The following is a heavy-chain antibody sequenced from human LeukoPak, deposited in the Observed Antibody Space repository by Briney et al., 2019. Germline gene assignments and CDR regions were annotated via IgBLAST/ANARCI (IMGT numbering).Heavy chain of an antibody. J-gene: IGHJ4*02. D-gene: IGHD3-16*02. CDR1: GGTFSSYA. Sequence: AASVTVSCKASGGTFSSYAISWVRQAPGQGLEWMGGIIPIFGTANYAQKFQGRVTITADESTSTAYMELSSLRSEDTAVYYCARDLMITFGGVIVSRHYFDYWGQGTLVTVSS. V-gene: IGHV1-69*13. CDR3: ARDLMITFGGVIVSRHYFDY. CDR2: IIPIFGTA.